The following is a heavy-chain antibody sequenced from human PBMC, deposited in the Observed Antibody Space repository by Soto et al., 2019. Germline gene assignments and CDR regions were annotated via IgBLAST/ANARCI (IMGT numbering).Heavy chain of an antibody. CDR3: ARDANAEPFDS. CDR1: GFTFSRYW. Sequence: PGGSLRLSCVGSGFTFSRYWMHWVRQVPGKGLVWVSNIVSDGSRTTYADSVKGRFTISRDNAKNTLYLQMNSLRVEDTAVYYCARDANAEPFDSWGQGTLVTVSS. J-gene: IGHJ4*02. V-gene: IGHV3-74*01. CDR2: IVSDGSRT.